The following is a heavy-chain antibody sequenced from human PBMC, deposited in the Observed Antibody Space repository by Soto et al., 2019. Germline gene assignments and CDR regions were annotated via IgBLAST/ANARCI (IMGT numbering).Heavy chain of an antibody. D-gene: IGHD3-3*01. CDR1: GGSISSSSYY. CDR3: ARQVVRITTFGVVIDYYGMDV. CDR2: IYYSGST. Sequence: PSETLSLTCTVSGGSISSSSYYWGWIRQPPGKGLEWIGSIYYSGSTYYNPSLKSRVTISVDTSKNQFSLKLSSVTAADTAVYYCARQVVRITTFGVVIDYYGMDVWGQGTTVTVSS. J-gene: IGHJ6*02. V-gene: IGHV4-39*01.